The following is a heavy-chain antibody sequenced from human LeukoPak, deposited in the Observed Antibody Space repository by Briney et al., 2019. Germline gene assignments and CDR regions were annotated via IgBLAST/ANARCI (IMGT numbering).Heavy chain of an antibody. V-gene: IGHV3-48*03. Sequence: GGSLRLSCAASGFPFSTYEMNWVRQAPGKGLEWTSYISSSGTTIFYADSVKGRFTISRDNANNSLFLQMDSLRVEDSAFYYCVRSFGFDPWGQGTLVTVSS. CDR1: GFPFSTYE. J-gene: IGHJ5*02. CDR3: VRSFGFDP. CDR2: ISSSGTTI.